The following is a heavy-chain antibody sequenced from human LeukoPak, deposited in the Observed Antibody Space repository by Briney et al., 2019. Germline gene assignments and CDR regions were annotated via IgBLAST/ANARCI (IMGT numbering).Heavy chain of an antibody. CDR3: AKDRGRDSVVVPAARSLGTCFDY. Sequence: GGSLRLSCAASGFTFSKYGMTWVRQAPGQGLEWVSAISGSGGSTYYADSVKGRFTISRDNSKNTLYLQMNSLRAEDTAVYYCAKDRGRDSVVVPAARSLGTCFDYXGX. CDR1: GFTFSKYG. V-gene: IGHV3-23*01. CDR2: ISGSGGST. J-gene: IGHJ4*02. D-gene: IGHD2-2*01.